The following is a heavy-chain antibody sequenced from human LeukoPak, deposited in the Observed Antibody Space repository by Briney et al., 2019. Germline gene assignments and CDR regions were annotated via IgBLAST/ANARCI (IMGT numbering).Heavy chain of an antibody. CDR3: ARDQYYNSGSPALRY. D-gene: IGHD3-10*01. CDR2: INPDSGGT. CDR1: GYTITGYY. V-gene: IGHV1-2*04. J-gene: IGHJ4*02. Sequence: ASVKVSRKASGYTITGYYMHWVRQAPGQGLEWMGRINPDSGGTNYAQKFQGWVTLTRDTSISTAYMELTSLKSDDTAVYYCARDQYYNSGSPALRYWGQGTLVTVSS.